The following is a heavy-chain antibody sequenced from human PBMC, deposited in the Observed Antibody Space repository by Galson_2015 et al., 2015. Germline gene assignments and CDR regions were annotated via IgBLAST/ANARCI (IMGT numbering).Heavy chain of an antibody. CDR3: ATDLKPPKYCSSTSCYRRLQH. J-gene: IGHJ1*01. CDR2: FDPEDGET. Sequence: SVKVSCKVSGYTLTELSMHWVRQAPGKGLEWMGGFDPEDGETIYAQKFQGRVTMTEDTSTDTAYMELSSLRSEDTAVYYCATDLKPPKYCSSTSCYRRLQHWGQGTLVTVSS. D-gene: IGHD2-2*01. V-gene: IGHV1-24*01. CDR1: GYTLTELS.